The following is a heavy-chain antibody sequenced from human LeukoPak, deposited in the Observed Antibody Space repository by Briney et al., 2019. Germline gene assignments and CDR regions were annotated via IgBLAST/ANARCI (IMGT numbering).Heavy chain of an antibody. Sequence: GGSLRLSCAASGFTFSSYAMSWVRQAPGKGLDGVSAISGSGGSTYYADSVKGRFTISRDNSKNTLYLQMNSLRAEDTAVYYCAKGFNVVVTAMDYWGQGTLVTVSS. CDR1: GFTFSSYA. CDR2: ISGSGGST. CDR3: AKGFNVVVTAMDY. J-gene: IGHJ4*02. V-gene: IGHV3-23*01. D-gene: IGHD2-21*02.